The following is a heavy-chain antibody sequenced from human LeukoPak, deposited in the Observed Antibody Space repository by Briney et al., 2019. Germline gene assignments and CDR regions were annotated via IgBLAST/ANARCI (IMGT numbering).Heavy chain of an antibody. CDR2: IYYSGST. Sequence: PSETLSLTCTVSGDSISSHSYFWGWIRQPPGKGLEWIGSIYYSGSTYYNPSLKSRVTISVDTSKNQFSLKLSSVTAADTAVYYCARPYQPRVTYYYYYYMDVWGKGTTVTVSS. D-gene: IGHD2-2*01. V-gene: IGHV4-39*01. CDR3: ARPYQPRVTYYYYYYMDV. CDR1: GDSISSHSYF. J-gene: IGHJ6*03.